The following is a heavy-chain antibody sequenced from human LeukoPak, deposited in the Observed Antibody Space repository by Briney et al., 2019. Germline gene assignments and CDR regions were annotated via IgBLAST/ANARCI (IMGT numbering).Heavy chain of an antibody. CDR2: NYYSGST. D-gene: IGHD6-13*01. V-gene: IGHV4-31*03. J-gene: IGHJ4*02. Sequence: PSETLSLTCTVSGGSISSGGYYWSWIRQHPGKGLEWIGYNYYSGSTYYNPSLKSRVTISVDTSKNQFSLKLSSVTAADTAVYYCASSVQNGRRIAAAGYYFDYWGQGTLVTVSS. CDR1: GGSISSGGYY. CDR3: ASSVQNGRRIAAAGYYFDY.